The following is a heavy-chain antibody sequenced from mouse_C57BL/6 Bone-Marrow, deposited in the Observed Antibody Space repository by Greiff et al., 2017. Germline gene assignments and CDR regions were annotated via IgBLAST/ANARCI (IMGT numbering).Heavy chain of an antibody. CDR3: TSRLRRGFFDY. Sequence: EVQLVESGGGLVQPGGSMKLSCAASGFTFSDAWMDWVRQSPEKGLEWVAEIRNKANNHATYYAESVKGRFTISRDDSKSSVYLQMNSLRAEDTGIYYCTSRLRRGFFDYWGQGTTLTVSS. CDR1: GFTFSDAW. V-gene: IGHV6-6*01. CDR2: IRNKANNHAT. D-gene: IGHD2-4*01. J-gene: IGHJ2*01.